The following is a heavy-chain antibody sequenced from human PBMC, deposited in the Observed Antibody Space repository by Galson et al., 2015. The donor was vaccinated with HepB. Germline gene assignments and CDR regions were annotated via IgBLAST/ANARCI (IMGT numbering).Heavy chain of an antibody. J-gene: IGHJ4*02. CDR3: AKDRVWSGLIDY. Sequence: SLRLSCAASGFTFTNYAMTWVRQAPGKGLEWVSGISASNPRTYYADSVKGRFTISRDNSKNTLYLQMDSLRAEDTAVYYCAKDRVWSGLIDYWGQGTLVAVSS. CDR2: ISASNPRT. CDR1: GFTFTNYA. V-gene: IGHV3-23*01. D-gene: IGHD3-3*01.